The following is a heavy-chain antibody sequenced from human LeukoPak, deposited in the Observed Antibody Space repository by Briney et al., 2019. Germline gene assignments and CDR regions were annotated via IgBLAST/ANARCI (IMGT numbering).Heavy chain of an antibody. CDR2: IRSKANSYAT. Sequence: GGSLRLSCAASGFTFSGSAMHWVRQASGKGLEWVGRIRSKANSYATAYAASVKGRFTISRDDSKNTAYLQMNSLKTEDTAVYYCTRHGGRDYYDSSENAFDIWGQGTMVIVSS. CDR3: TRHGGRDYYDSSENAFDI. CDR1: GFTFSGSA. V-gene: IGHV3-73*01. D-gene: IGHD3-22*01. J-gene: IGHJ3*02.